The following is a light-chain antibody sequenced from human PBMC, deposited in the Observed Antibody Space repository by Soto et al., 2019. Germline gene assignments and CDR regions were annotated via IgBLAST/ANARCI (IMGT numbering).Light chain of an antibody. J-gene: IGKJ1*01. CDR1: QTISFS. V-gene: IGKV1-5*01. Sequence: DIQMTQSPSTLSASVGDRVTITCRASQTISFSLAWYQQKPGKAPKLLIYDASTLQSGVPSRFSGSESGTEFILTISGLQPDDFATSYCQQYHGYSLTFGQGTKLQI. CDR2: DAS. CDR3: QQYHGYSLT.